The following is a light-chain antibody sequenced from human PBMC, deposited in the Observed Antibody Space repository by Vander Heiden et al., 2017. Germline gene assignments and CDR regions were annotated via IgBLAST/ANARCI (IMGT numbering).Light chain of an antibody. V-gene: IGLV3-21*02. CDR3: QVGDRPGDQWV. Sequence: SFVLTQAPSLSVATGQTARFTCGGPNIGSLRVHWFQRMAGQAPRMVVYADVCRRTGIPERFSGTNYGNMATLSNSRVEAEEDADYYCQVGDRPGDQWVFGGGTKLTVV. CDR2: ADV. J-gene: IGLJ3*02. CDR1: NIGSLR.